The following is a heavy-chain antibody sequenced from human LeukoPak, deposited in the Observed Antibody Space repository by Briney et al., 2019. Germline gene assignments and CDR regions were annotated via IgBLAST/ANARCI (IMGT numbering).Heavy chain of an antibody. V-gene: IGHV3-30*04. Sequence: PGGSLRLSCAASGFTFSSYAMHWVRQAPGKGLEWVAVISYDGSNKYYADSVKGRFTISRDNSKNTLYLQMNSLRAEDTAVYYCARDYQALLRGLLWFGETNYFDYWGQGTLVTVSS. CDR2: ISYDGSNK. CDR1: GFTFSSYA. J-gene: IGHJ4*02. CDR3: ARDYQALLRGLLWFGETNYFDY. D-gene: IGHD3-10*01.